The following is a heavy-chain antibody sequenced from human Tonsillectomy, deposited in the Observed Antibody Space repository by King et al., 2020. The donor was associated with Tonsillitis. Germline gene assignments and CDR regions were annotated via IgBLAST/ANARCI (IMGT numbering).Heavy chain of an antibody. CDR3: AKYSRVIWNYGVH. CDR1: GFTFSSYG. CDR2: ISAKGDST. J-gene: IGHJ4*02. D-gene: IGHD1-7*01. Sequence: VQLVESGGALVQPGGSLRLSCATYGFTFSSYGLSWVRQAPGKGLEWVATISAKGDSTYYADSVKGRFTISRDSSKNTMYLQINNLIAENTAVYYCAKYSRVIWNYGVHWGQGTLVTGSS. V-gene: IGHV3-23*04.